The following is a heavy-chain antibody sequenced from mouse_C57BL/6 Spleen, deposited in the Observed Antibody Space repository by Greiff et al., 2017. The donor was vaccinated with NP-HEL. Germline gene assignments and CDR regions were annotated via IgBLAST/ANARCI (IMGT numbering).Heavy chain of an antibody. J-gene: IGHJ3*01. CDR2: ISDGGSYT. CDR3: ARESTMVTTWFAY. Sequence: DVQLVESGGGLVKPGGSLKLSCAASGFTFSSYAMSWVRQTPEKRLEWVATISDGGSYTYYPDNVKGRFTISRDNAKNNLYLQMSHLKSEDTAMYYCARESTMVTTWFAYWGQGTLVTVSA. D-gene: IGHD2-2*01. CDR1: GFTFSSYA. V-gene: IGHV5-4*01.